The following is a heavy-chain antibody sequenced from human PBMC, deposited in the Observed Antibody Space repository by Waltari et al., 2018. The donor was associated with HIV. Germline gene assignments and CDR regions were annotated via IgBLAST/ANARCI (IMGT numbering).Heavy chain of an antibody. Sequence: QVQLRQWGAGLLKPSETLSLTCAVYGGSFSGSFWSWIRQPPGQGLEWIGEINHSGSTNYNPSLKSRVTISVDTSKNHFSLKLTSVTAADTAVFYCARARLVSRGQYCSTTSCLPHYYYYYGMDVWGQGTTVTVSS. CDR3: ARARLVSRGQYCSTTSCLPHYYYYYGMDV. CDR2: INHSGST. J-gene: IGHJ6*02. D-gene: IGHD2-2*01. V-gene: IGHV4-34*01. CDR1: GGSFSGSF.